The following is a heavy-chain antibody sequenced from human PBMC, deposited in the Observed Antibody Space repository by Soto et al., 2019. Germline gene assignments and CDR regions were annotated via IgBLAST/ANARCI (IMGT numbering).Heavy chain of an antibody. CDR1: GFTFSSYE. V-gene: IGHV3-48*03. D-gene: IGHD6-19*01. J-gene: IGHJ4*02. CDR2: ISSSGSTI. CDR3: ARGDSSGWYAFDY. Sequence: TGGSLRLSCAASGFTFSSYEMNWVRQAPGKGLEWVSYISSSGSTIYYADSVKGRFTISRDNAKNSLYLQMNSLRAEDTAVYYCARGDSSGWYAFDYWGQGTLVTVSS.